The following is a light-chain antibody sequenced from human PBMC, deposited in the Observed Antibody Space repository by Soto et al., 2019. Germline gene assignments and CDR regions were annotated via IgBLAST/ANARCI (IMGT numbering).Light chain of an antibody. CDR3: AAWDDRLNGVV. CDR1: NSNIGSNT. CDR2: SNN. V-gene: IGLV1-44*01. Sequence: QSVLTQPPSASVTPGQRFTISCSGSNSNIGSNTVNWYQQLPGTAPKLLIYSNNQRPSGVPDRFSGSRSGTSASLAISGLQSEDEADYYCAAWDDRLNGVVFGGGTKLTVL. J-gene: IGLJ2*01.